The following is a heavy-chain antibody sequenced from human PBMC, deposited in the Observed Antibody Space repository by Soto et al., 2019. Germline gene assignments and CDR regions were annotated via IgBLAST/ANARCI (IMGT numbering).Heavy chain of an antibody. V-gene: IGHV1-46*01. J-gene: IGHJ4*02. CDR1: GYTFTSYY. CDR2: IDPSGDST. D-gene: IGHD1-1*01. CDR3: ARDWKDLYYFDS. Sequence: GASVKVSCKASGYTFTSYYMHWVRHAPGQGLEWMGIIDPSGDSTSYAQKFQGRVTMTRDTSTNTVYMELSSLRSEDTAVYYCARDWKDLYYFDSWGQGTLVTVSS.